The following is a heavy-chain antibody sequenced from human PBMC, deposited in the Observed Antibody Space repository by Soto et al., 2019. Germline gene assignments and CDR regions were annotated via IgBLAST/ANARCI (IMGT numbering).Heavy chain of an antibody. J-gene: IGHJ6*02. CDR3: ARALGYSGYAGMDV. Sequence: QVQLVQSGGEVKKPGASVKVSCKASGFTFTIYGINWVRQAPGQGLEWMGWISPDNGNTNYAQKLQGRVTMTTDISTSTAYMELRSLRSDDTAVYYCARALGYSGYAGMDVWGQGTTVTVSS. CDR1: GFTFTIYG. D-gene: IGHD5-12*01. V-gene: IGHV1-18*01. CDR2: ISPDNGNT.